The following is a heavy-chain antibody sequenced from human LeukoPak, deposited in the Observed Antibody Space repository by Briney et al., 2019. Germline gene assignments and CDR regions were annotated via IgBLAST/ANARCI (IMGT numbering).Heavy chain of an antibody. CDR3: ARVDTAMAVP. CDR1: GFTFSSYG. D-gene: IGHD5-18*01. J-gene: IGHJ4*02. Sequence: GGSLRLSCAASGFTFSSYGMHWVRQAPGKGLEWVAFIRYDGSNKYYADSVKGRFTISRDNSKNTLYLRMNSLRAEDTAVYYCARVDTAMAVPWGQGTLVTVSS. V-gene: IGHV3-30*02. CDR2: IRYDGSNK.